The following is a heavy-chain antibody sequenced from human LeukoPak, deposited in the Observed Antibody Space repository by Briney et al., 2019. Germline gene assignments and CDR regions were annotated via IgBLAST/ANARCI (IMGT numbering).Heavy chain of an antibody. CDR3: ARDSYDFWSGRRGYYYYYMDV. V-gene: IGHV4-34*01. Sequence: SETLSLTCAVYGGSFSGYYWSWIRQPPGKGLEWIGEINHSGSTNYNPSLKSRVTISVDTSKSQFSLKLSSVTAADTAVYYCARDSYDFWSGRRGYYYYYMDVWGKGTTVTVSS. CDR2: INHSGST. CDR1: GGSFSGYY. J-gene: IGHJ6*03. D-gene: IGHD3-3*01.